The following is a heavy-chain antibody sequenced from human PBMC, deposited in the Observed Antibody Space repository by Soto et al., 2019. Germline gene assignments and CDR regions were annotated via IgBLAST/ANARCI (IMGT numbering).Heavy chain of an antibody. CDR2: LSAGGTVT. V-gene: IGHV3-23*01. CDR3: VQMIYSGGGLYSRLGY. D-gene: IGHD2-21*01. J-gene: IGHJ4*02. CDR1: GFTFGGHP. Sequence: GGSLRLSCEASGFTFGGHPMSWVRQAPGEGLQWVSTLSAGGTVTYYAESVQGRFTISRDNFKNMVYLQMGSLRAEDTARYYCVQMIYSGGGLYSRLGYWGRGTLVTVSS.